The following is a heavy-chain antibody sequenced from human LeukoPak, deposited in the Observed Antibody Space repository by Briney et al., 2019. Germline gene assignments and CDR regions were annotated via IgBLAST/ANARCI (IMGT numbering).Heavy chain of an antibody. D-gene: IGHD3-22*01. CDR1: GFTFSSYS. J-gene: IGHJ4*02. V-gene: IGHV3-21*01. Sequence: GGSLRLSCAASGFTFSSYSMNWVRQAPGKGLEWVSSISSSSSYINYADSVKGRFTISRDNAKNSLYLQMNSLRAEDTAVYYCASASPYYYDSFDWGQGTLVTVSS. CDR2: ISSSSSYI. CDR3: ASASPYYYDSFD.